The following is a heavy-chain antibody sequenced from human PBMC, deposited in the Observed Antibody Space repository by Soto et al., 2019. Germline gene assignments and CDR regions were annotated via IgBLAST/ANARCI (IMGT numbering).Heavy chain of an antibody. Sequence: GGSLILSCAASGFTFTNAWMNWVRQAPGKGLEWVGRIKSKTDGGTRDYAAPVQGRFTISRDDSKNTLYLQMNSLKTEDTAVYYCTTIHGGLWFGGYYFDYWGQGALVTVSS. CDR2: IKSKTDGGTR. CDR3: TTIHGGLWFGGYYFDY. J-gene: IGHJ4*02. CDR1: GFTFTNAW. V-gene: IGHV3-15*07. D-gene: IGHD3-10*01.